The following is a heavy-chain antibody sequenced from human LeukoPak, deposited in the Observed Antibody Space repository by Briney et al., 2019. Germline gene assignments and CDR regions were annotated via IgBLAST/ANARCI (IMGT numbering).Heavy chain of an antibody. J-gene: IGHJ6*03. V-gene: IGHV1-18*01. CDR3: ARDSIAVAGSQTAYYYYYYMDV. Sequence: ASVKVSCKASGYTFTSYGISWVRQAPGQGLEWMGWISAYNGNTNYAQKLQGRVTMTTDTSTSTAYMELRSLRSDDTAVYYCARDSIAVAGSQTAYYYYYYMDVWGKGTTVTVSS. CDR2: ISAYNGNT. CDR1: GYTFTSYG. D-gene: IGHD6-19*01.